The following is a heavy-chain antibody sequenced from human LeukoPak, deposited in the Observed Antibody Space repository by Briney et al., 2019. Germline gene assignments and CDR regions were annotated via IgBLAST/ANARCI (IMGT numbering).Heavy chain of an antibody. J-gene: IGHJ4*02. V-gene: IGHV3-33*01. CDR1: GFTSSSYG. CDR2: IWYDGSNK. Sequence: GGSLRLSCAASGFTSSSYGMHWVRQAPGKGLEWVAVIWYDGSNKYYADSVKGRFTISRDNSKNTLYLQMNSLRAEDTAVYYCARDHYYYDSSGYYDYWGQGTLVTVSS. CDR3: ARDHYYYDSSGYYDY. D-gene: IGHD3-22*01.